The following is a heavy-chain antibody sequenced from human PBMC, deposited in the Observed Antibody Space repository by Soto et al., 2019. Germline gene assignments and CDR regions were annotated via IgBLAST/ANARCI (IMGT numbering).Heavy chain of an antibody. CDR3: ARWLVKPPHYYDSSGYYYYFDY. D-gene: IGHD3-22*01. V-gene: IGHV3-7*01. CDR1: GFTFSSYW. J-gene: IGHJ4*02. Sequence: GGSLRLSCAASGFTFSSYWMSWVRQAPGKGLEWVANIKQDGSEKYYVDSVKGRFTISRDNAKKSLYLQMNSLRAEDPAVYYCARWLVKPPHYYDSSGYYYYFDYWGQGTLVTVSS. CDR2: IKQDGSEK.